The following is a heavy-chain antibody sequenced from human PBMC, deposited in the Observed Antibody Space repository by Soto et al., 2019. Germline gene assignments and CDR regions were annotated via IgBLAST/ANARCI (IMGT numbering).Heavy chain of an antibody. Sequence: SETLSLTCAVYGGSFSCYYWSWIRQPPGKGLEWIGEINHSGSTNYNPSLKSRVTISVDTSKNQSSLKLSSVTAADTAVYYCARGLTIFGFDYWGQGTLVTVSS. D-gene: IGHD3-3*01. CDR2: INHSGST. CDR3: ARGLTIFGFDY. CDR1: GGSFSCYY. V-gene: IGHV4-34*01. J-gene: IGHJ4*02.